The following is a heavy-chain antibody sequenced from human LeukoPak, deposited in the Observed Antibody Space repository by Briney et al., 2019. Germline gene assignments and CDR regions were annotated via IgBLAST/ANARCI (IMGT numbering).Heavy chain of an antibody. CDR1: GYTFTSYD. J-gene: IGHJ4*02. V-gene: IGHV1-8*01. D-gene: IGHD3-10*01. CDR2: MNPKRGNT. Sequence: AXVKVSCKASGYTFTSYDINWVRQAPGQGLEWMGWMNPKRGNTDYAQKFQGRVTMTRNRYKSTAYMELSSLRSEDTAVYYCARGVKDGSGSYYHDYWGQGTLVTVSS. CDR3: ARGVKDGSGSYYHDY.